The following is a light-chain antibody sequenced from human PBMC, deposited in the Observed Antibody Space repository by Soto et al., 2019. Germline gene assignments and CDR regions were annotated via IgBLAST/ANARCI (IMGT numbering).Light chain of an antibody. CDR3: QQYNNWPPLFT. J-gene: IGKJ3*01. Sequence: EIVLTQSPGTLSLSPGERATLSCRASQSVSSSYLAWCQQKPGQAPRLLIYGASNRATGIPARFSGSGSGTEFTLTISSLQSEDFAVYYCQQYNNWPPLFTFGPGTKVDIK. CDR1: QSVSSSY. V-gene: IGKV3D-15*01. CDR2: GAS.